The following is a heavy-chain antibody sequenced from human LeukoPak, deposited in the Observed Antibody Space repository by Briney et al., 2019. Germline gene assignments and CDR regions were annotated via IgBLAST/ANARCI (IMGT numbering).Heavy chain of an antibody. Sequence: PSETLSLTCTVSGGSISSYYWSWIRQPPGKGLEWIGYIYYSGSTNYNPSLKSRVTISVDTSKNQFSLKLSSVTAADTAVYYCARSKTGTYYPQWGQGTLVTVSS. V-gene: IGHV4-59*01. D-gene: IGHD3-10*01. CDR3: ARSKTGTYYPQ. CDR1: GGSISSYY. CDR2: IYYSGST. J-gene: IGHJ4*02.